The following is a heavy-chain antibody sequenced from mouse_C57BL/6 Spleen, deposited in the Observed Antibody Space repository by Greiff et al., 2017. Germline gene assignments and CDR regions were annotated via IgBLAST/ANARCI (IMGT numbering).Heavy chain of an antibody. CDR1: GFTFSDYY. CDR2: INYDGSST. J-gene: IGHJ1*03. V-gene: IGHV5-16*01. Sequence: VESEGGLVQPGSSMKLSCTASGFTFSDYYMAWVRQVPEKGLEWVANINYDGSSTYYLDSLKSRFIISRDNAKNILYLQMSSLKSEDTATYYCARVYGSSYWYFDVWGTGTTVTVSS. CDR3: ARVYGSSYWYFDV. D-gene: IGHD1-1*01.